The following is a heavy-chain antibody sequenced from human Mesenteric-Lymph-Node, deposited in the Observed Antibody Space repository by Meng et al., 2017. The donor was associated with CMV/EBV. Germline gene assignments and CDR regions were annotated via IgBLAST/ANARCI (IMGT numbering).Heavy chain of an antibody. D-gene: IGHD7-27*01. CDR2: IRYDGFTE. Sequence: GESLKISCAASGFTFSTYAMHWVRQAPGKGLQWVAFIRYDGFTEYYVDSVKGRFTISRDNSKNTLHLEMNSLRAEDTAVYYCAKDKWGAVAMDVWGQGTTVTVSS. J-gene: IGHJ6*02. V-gene: IGHV3-30*02. CDR3: AKDKWGAVAMDV. CDR1: GFTFSTYA.